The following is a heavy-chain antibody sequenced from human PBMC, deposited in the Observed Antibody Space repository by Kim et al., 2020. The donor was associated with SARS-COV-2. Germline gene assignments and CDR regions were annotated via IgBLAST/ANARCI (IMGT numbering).Heavy chain of an antibody. CDR1: GFTFSSYW. J-gene: IGHJ4*02. CDR3: ARDEPQTYSSSWYGTDY. V-gene: IGHV3-7*01. Sequence: GGSLRLSCAVSGFTFSSYWMSWVRQAPGKGLEWLANIKQDGSEKYYVDSVKGRFTISRDNAKNSLYLQMNSLRVEDTAVYYCARDEPQTYSSSWYGTDYWGQGTLVTVSS. CDR2: IKQDGSEK. D-gene: IGHD6-13*01.